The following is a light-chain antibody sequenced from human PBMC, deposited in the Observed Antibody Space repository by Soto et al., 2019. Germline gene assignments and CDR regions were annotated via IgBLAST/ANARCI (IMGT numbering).Light chain of an antibody. Sequence: DIQMTQSPSSLSASVGDRVTITCRASRDIANYLAWYQQKPGKVPQLLIYGASTLQSGVPSRFSGSGSGTDFTHTISSLQPEDVAIYYCKKSTSSPFTFGPGTKVNIK. V-gene: IGKV1-27*01. CDR3: KKSTSSPFT. CDR2: GAS. J-gene: IGKJ3*01. CDR1: RDIANY.